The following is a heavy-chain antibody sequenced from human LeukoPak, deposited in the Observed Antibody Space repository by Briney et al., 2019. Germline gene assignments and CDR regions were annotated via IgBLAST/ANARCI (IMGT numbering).Heavy chain of an antibody. Sequence: GGSLRLSCAASGFTFSSYAMHWVRQAPGKGLEWVAVISYDGSNKYYADSVKGRFTISRDNSKNTLYLQMNSLRAEDTAVYYCARAPYYYEYYYYGMDVWGQGTTVTVSS. D-gene: IGHD3-22*01. CDR1: GFTFSSYA. J-gene: IGHJ6*02. CDR3: ARAPYYYEYYYYGMDV. V-gene: IGHV3-30*04. CDR2: ISYDGSNK.